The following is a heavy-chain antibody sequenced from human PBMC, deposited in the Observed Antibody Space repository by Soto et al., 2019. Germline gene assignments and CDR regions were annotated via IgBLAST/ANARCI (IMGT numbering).Heavy chain of an antibody. Sequence: SETLSLTCTVSGGTSNHYYWTWIRQPPGKGLEWMGYIYYSGTTTNYNPSLKSRVTLSVDTSKNQFSLKLSSVTAADTAVYYCARDLHGDPYYWGQGALVTVSA. D-gene: IGHD4-17*01. CDR2: IYYSGTT. CDR3: ARDLHGDPYY. J-gene: IGHJ4*02. CDR1: GGTSNHYY. V-gene: IGHV4-59*12.